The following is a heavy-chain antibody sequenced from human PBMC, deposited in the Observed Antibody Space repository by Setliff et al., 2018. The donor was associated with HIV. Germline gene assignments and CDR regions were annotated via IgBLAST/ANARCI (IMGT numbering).Heavy chain of an antibody. CDR3: ARHICGTTACYAVDV. J-gene: IGHJ3*01. Sequence: SETLSLTCTVSGDSITGRWLSWIRQPPGKGLEWTENIYHNGFANYNPSLKSRLTISVDTSKNQVSLTLSSVTPADTAVYYCARHICGTTACYAVDVWGPGTMVTVSS. CDR2: IYHNGFA. D-gene: IGHD2-2*01. V-gene: IGHV4-59*11. CDR1: GDSITGRW.